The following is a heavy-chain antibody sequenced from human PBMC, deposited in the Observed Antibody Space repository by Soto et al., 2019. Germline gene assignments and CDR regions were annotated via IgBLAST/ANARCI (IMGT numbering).Heavy chain of an antibody. CDR1: GFPFSSYS. D-gene: IGHD3-22*01. V-gene: IGHV3-21*01. J-gene: IGHJ4*02. CDR3: ARASYYYDGSGYHGY. CDR2: ISSSSSYI. Sequence: EVQLVESGGGLVKPGGSLRLSCAASGFPFSSYSMNWVRQAPGKGLEWVSSISSSSSYIYYADSVKGRFTISRDNAKNSLYLQMNSLRAEDTAVYYCARASYYYDGSGYHGYWGQGTLVTVSS.